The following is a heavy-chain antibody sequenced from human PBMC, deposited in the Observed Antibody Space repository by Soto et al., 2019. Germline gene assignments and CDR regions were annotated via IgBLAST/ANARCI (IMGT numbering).Heavy chain of an antibody. CDR1: RFIFSSFG. CDR3: AKVXXGLSYYHYYAMDL. V-gene: IGHV3-30*18. Sequence: QVQLVESGGGVVQPGKSLRLSCAASRFIFSSFGMHWXRXXXXXGLEWVAFISYDGSNEYYADSVKGRFTISRDNSKHXVXLXXXXXXXXXXAVYYCAKVXXGLSYYHYYAMDLWGQGTTVTVSS. J-gene: IGHJ6*02. CDR2: ISYDGSNE.